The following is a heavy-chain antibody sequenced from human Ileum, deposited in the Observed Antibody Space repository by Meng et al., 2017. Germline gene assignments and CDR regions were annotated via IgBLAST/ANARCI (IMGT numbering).Heavy chain of an antibody. V-gene: IGHV4-61*08. CDR3: ARDHWGSLDY. CDR2: AST. CDR1: GFSVRSGGYQ. Sequence: SETLSLTCTVSGFSVRSGGYQWGWIRQPPGTGLEWIGYASTNYNPALKSRLTISLDTSKNQFSLKLTSVTAADTAVDYCARDHWGSLDYWGQGILVTVSS. D-gene: IGHD3-16*01. J-gene: IGHJ4*02.